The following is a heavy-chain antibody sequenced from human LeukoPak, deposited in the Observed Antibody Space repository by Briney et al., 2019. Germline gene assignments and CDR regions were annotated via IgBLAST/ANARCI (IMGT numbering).Heavy chain of an antibody. CDR2: ISSSSSYI. J-gene: IGHJ4*02. D-gene: IGHD3-3*01. V-gene: IGHV3-21*01. CDR3: ARDLFGVVRDFDY. CDR1: GFTFSSYS. Sequence: PGGSLRLSCAASGFTFSSYSMNWVRQAPGKGLEWVSSISSSSSYIYYADSVKGRFTISRDNAKNSLYLQMNSLRAEDTAVYYCARDLFGVVRDFDYWGQGALVTVSS.